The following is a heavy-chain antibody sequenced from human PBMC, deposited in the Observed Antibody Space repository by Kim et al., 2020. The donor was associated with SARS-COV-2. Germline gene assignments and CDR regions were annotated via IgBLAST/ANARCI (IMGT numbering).Heavy chain of an antibody. V-gene: IGHV6-1*01. CDR2: N. J-gene: IGHJ4*02. CDR3: ARGTNGSFDY. Sequence: NDHAVPHKSRITINPDTSKNQFSLQLNSVTPEETAVYYCARGTNGSFDYWGQGTLVTVSS.